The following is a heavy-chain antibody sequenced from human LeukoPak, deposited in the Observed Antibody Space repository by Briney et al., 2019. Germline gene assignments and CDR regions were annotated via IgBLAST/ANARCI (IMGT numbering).Heavy chain of an antibody. J-gene: IGHJ3*02. CDR3: ARRRYYYDSSGYLNDAFDI. D-gene: IGHD3-22*01. Sequence: KASETLSLTCTVSGGSISSYYWSWIRQPPGKGLEWIGYIYYSGSTNYNPSLKSRVTISVDTSKNQFSLKLSSVTAADTAVYHCARRRYYYDSSGYLNDAFDIWGQGTMVTVSS. V-gene: IGHV4-59*01. CDR1: GGSISSYY. CDR2: IYYSGST.